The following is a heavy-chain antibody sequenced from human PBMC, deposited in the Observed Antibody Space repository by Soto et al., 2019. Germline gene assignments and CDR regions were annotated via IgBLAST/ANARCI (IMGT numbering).Heavy chain of an antibody. CDR1: GFTFTNYA. CDR2: FSGSGGST. J-gene: IGHJ4*01. V-gene: IGHV3-23*01. CDR3: ARGGEATTYFFDY. Sequence: GGSLRLSCAASGFTFTNYAMSWVRQAPGKGLEWVSSFSGSGGSTYYAASVKGRFTISRDNPKSTLYLQMNSLRAEDTALYFCARGGEATTYFFDYWGQGTPVTAPQ. D-gene: IGHD5-12*01.